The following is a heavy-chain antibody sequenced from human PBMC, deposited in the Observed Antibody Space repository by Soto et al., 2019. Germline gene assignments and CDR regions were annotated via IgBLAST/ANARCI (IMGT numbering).Heavy chain of an antibody. CDR2: ISSSSGYI. D-gene: IGHD1-7*01. CDR3: ARDPSPNWNYGPYYFDY. Sequence: LRLSCAASGFTFSDYSMNWVRQAPGKGLEWVSSISSSSGYIYYADSVKGRFTISRDNAKNSLYLQMNSLRDEDTALYYCARDPSPNWNYGPYYFDYWGQGTLVTVSS. V-gene: IGHV3-21*01. J-gene: IGHJ4*02. CDR1: GFTFSDYS.